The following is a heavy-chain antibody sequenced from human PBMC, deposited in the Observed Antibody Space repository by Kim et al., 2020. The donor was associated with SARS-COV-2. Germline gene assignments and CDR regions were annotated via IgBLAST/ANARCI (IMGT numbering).Heavy chain of an antibody. Sequence: SETLSLTCAVYGGSFSGYYWSWIRQPPGKGLEWIGEINHSGSTNYNPSLKSRVTISVDTSKNQFSLKLSSVTAADTAVYYCARMLRHYYYYYYGMDVWGQGTTVTVSS. V-gene: IGHV4-34*01. D-gene: IGHD2-8*01. CDR2: INHSGST. CDR3: ARMLRHYYYYYYGMDV. J-gene: IGHJ6*02. CDR1: GGSFSGYY.